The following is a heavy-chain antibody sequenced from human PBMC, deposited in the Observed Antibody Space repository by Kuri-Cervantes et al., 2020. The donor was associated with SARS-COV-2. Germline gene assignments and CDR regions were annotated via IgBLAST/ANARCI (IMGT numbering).Heavy chain of an antibody. J-gene: IGHJ4*02. CDR3: ARAGVRVLIDLYSNPGFDY. V-gene: IGHV4-34*01. D-gene: IGHD4-11*01. Sequence: SETLSLTCAVYGGSFSGYYWSWIRQPPGKELEWIGEINHSGSTNYNPSLKSRVTISVDTSKNQFSPKLSSVTAADTAVYYCARAGVRVLIDLYSNPGFDYWGQGTLVTVSS. CDR2: INHSGST. CDR1: GGSFSGYY.